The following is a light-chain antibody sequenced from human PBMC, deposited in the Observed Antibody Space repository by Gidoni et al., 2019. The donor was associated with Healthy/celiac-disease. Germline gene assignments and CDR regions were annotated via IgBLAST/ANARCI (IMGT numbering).Light chain of an antibody. CDR1: SSTIGSNT. V-gene: IGLV1-44*01. J-gene: IGLJ2*01. CDR2: SNN. CDR3: AAWDDSLNGVV. Sequence: QSVLTQPPSESGTPGQRVTISCSGSSSTIGSNTVNWYQQLPGTAPKLLIYSNNQRPSGVPDRFSGSKSGTSASLAISGLQSEDEADYYCAAWDDSLNGVVFGGGTKLTVL.